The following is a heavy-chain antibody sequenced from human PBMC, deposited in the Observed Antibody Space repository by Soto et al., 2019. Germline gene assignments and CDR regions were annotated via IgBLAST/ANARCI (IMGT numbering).Heavy chain of an antibody. V-gene: IGHV3-21*01. D-gene: IGHD2-2*01. J-gene: IGHJ3*02. CDR3: ARHSLVTEANSSALDI. CDR2: ISSTGAYI. Sequence: EVQLVESGGGLVKPGGSLRLSCAVSGFTFRSYSLTWVRQAPGKGLQWVSSISSTGAYIYYADSVNGRFTISRERAKNSVYSHMTSLRADDTAVYYFARHSLVTEANSSALDIWGQGKMVTVSS. CDR1: GFTFRSYS.